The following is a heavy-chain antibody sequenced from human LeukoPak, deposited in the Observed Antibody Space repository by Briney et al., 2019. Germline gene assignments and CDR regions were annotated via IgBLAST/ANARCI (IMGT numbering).Heavy chain of an antibody. CDR2: ISSSSSYI. Sequence: GGSLRLSCAASGFTFSSYSMNWVRQAPGKGLEWVSSISSSSSYIYYADSVKGRFTISRDNAKNSLYLQMSSLRAEDTAVYYCARNADSNSVDYWGQGTLVTVSS. D-gene: IGHD6-13*01. CDR3: ARNADSNSVDY. V-gene: IGHV3-21*01. CDR1: GFTFSSYS. J-gene: IGHJ4*02.